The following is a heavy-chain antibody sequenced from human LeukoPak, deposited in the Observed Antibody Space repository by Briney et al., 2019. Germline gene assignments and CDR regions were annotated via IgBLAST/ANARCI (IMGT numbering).Heavy chain of an antibody. CDR3: ARGRFTYSSSSEVWFDP. J-gene: IGHJ5*02. D-gene: IGHD6-6*01. V-gene: IGHV4-34*01. CDR1: GGSFSGYY. Sequence: PSETLSLTCAVYGGSFSGYYWSWIRQPPGKGLEWTGEINHSGSTNYNPSLKSRVTISVDTSKNQLSLKLSSVTAADTAVYYCARGRFTYSSSSEVWFDPWGQGTLVTVSS. CDR2: INHSGST.